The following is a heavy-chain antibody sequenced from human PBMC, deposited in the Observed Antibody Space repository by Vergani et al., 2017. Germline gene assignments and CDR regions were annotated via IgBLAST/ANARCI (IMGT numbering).Heavy chain of an antibody. J-gene: IGHJ6*03. CDR2: IDHTGRP. CDR1: GGSFTSYH. D-gene: IGHD2-8*01. CDR3: ARVNTETNGHLYYCYYMDV. Sequence: QVQLQQWGGGLLKPSETLSLTCVVNGGSFTSYHWTWIRQSQGEGLEWVGDIDHTGRPDYNPSPKSRLTMSVDKSRNQFSLTLNSVTATDTAIYFCARVNTETNGHLYYCYYMDVWGQGTAVTVS. V-gene: IGHV4-34*01.